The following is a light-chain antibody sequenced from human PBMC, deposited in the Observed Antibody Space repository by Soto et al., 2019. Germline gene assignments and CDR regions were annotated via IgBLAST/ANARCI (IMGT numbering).Light chain of an antibody. CDR3: SSYTSSSTGV. V-gene: IGLV2-14*01. CDR2: EVS. J-gene: IGLJ1*01. CDR1: SSDVGGYSY. Sequence: QSALTQPASVSGSPGQSITISCTGTSSDVGGYSYVSWYQQHPGKAPKLMIYEVSNRPSGVSNRFSGSKSSNTASLTISGLQAEDEADYYCSSYTSSSTGVFGTGTKVTVL.